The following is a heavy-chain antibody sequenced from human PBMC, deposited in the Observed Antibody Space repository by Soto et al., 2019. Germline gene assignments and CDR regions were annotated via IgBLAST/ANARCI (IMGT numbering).Heavy chain of an antibody. J-gene: IGHJ4*02. V-gene: IGHV4-30-4*01. CDR1: GGSISSGDYY. D-gene: IGHD1-26*01. CDR3: ARVRRLSGSYEGKNFDY. CDR2: IYYSGST. Sequence: PSETLSLTCTVSGGSISSGDYYWSWIRQPPGKGLEWIGYIYYSGSTYYNPSLKSRVTISIDTSKNQFSLKLSSVTAADTAVYYCARVRRLSGSYEGKNFDYWGQGTLVTVSS.